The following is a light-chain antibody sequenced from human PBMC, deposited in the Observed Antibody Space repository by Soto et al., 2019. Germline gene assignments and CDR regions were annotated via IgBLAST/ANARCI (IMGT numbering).Light chain of an antibody. CDR2: LNSDGSH. V-gene: IGLV4-69*01. CDR3: QTWGTGIWV. CDR1: SGHSSYA. J-gene: IGLJ3*02. Sequence: QLVLTQSPSASAFLGASVKLTCTLSSGHSSYAIAWHQQQPEKGPRYLMKLNSDGSHSKGDGTPDRFSGSSSGAERYLTISSLQSEDEADYYCQTWGTGIWVFGGGTQLTVL.